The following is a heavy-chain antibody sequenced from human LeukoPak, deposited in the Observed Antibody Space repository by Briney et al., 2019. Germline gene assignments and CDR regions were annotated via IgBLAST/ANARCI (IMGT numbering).Heavy chain of an antibody. Sequence: GGSLRLSCAASGFTFSSYSMNWVRQAPGRGLEWISSISSSSSYIYYADSVKGRFTISRDNAKNSLYLQMNSLRAEDTAVYYCARTYSGSYLAPDYWGQGTLVTVSS. V-gene: IGHV3-21*01. J-gene: IGHJ4*02. D-gene: IGHD1-26*01. CDR3: ARTYSGSYLAPDY. CDR1: GFTFSSYS. CDR2: ISSSSSYI.